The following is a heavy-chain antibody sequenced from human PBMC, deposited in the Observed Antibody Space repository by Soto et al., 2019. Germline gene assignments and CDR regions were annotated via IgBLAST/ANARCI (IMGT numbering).Heavy chain of an antibody. J-gene: IGHJ4*02. V-gene: IGHV3-23*01. D-gene: IGHD1-26*01. CDR1: GFTFSSYA. CDR2: ISGSGGST. Sequence: EVQLLESGGGLVQPGGSLRLSCAASGFTFSSYAMSWVRQAPGKGLEWVSAISGSGGSTDYADSVKGRFTISRDNSKNTLYLQMNSLRAVDTAEYYCAKVVLDSGSDHTNYFHHWGQGSLVTVSS. CDR3: AKVVLDSGSDHTNYFHH.